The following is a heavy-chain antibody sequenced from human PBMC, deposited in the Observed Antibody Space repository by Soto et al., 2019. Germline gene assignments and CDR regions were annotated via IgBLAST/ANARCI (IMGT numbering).Heavy chain of an antibody. D-gene: IGHD3-10*01. CDR2: IYYSGNT. CDR3: ARLVYDTRLNYMYFDF. V-gene: IGHV4-31*03. Sequence: PSETLSLTCTVSGGSIRSGGYYWSWVRQNPRRGLGWIGNIYYSGNTYYIPSLKSRLTISVDTSKNQFSLNMSSVTAADTAVYYCARLVYDTRLNYMYFDFWGQGALVTVSS. CDR1: GGSIRSGGYY. J-gene: IGHJ4*02.